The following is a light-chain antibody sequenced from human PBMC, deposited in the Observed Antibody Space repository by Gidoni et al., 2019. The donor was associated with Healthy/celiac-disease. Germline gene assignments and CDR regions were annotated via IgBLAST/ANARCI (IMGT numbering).Light chain of an antibody. CDR1: QGISSC. CDR2: AAS. Sequence: DIKMTQSPSSVSASVGDRVNITCRASQGISSCLACYQQKPGKAPKLLIYAASSLQSGVPSRFSGSGSGTDFTLTIISLQPEDFATFYCQQSNSFPLTFGGGTKVEIK. J-gene: IGKJ4*01. CDR3: QQSNSFPLT. V-gene: IGKV1D-12*01.